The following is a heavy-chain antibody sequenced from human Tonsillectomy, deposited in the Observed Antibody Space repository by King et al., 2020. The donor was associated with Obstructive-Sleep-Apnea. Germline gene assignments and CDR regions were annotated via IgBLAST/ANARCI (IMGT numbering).Heavy chain of an antibody. J-gene: IGHJ6*02. D-gene: IGHD3-3*01. CDR3: ARFDDFWSGSYYFYYGMDV. CDR1: AFTFSNYW. CDR2: INQDGSEK. Sequence: VQLVESGGGLVQPGGSLRLSCGGSAFTFSNYWMSWVRQAPGKGLEWVANINQDGSEKYYVDSVKGRFTISRDNAKNSVYLQMNSLKAEDTAGYYCARFDDFWSGSYYFYYGMDVWGQGTTVTVSS. V-gene: IGHV3-7*03.